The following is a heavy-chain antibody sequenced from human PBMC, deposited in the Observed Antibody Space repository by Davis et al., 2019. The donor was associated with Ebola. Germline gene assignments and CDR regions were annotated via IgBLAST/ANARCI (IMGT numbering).Heavy chain of an antibody. D-gene: IGHD4-17*01. CDR1: GFTFSSYW. CDR3: AAATVTTVYFDY. Sequence: GGSLRLSCAASGFTFSSYWMHWVRQAPGKGLEWVSAISGSGGSTYYADSVKGRFTISRDNSKNTLYLQMNSLRAEDTAVYYCAAATVTTVYFDYWGQGTLVTVSS. V-gene: IGHV3-23*01. J-gene: IGHJ4*02. CDR2: ISGSGGST.